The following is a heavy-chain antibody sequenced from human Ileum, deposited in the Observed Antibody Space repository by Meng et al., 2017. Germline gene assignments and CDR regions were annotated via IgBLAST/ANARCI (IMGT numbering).Heavy chain of an antibody. V-gene: IGHV4-30-4*01. Sequence: QVQLQESGPGLVKPSQTLSLTCTVSGRSIRSGDYYWSWIRQPPGKGLEWIGYIYYSGSTYYNPSLKSRVTISVDTSKNQFSLKLSSVTAADTAVYYCAQPRITMTLGGFRTGWFDPWGQGTLVTVSS. D-gene: IGHD3-22*01. CDR1: GRSIRSGDYY. CDR3: AQPRITMTLGGFRTGWFDP. CDR2: IYYSGST. J-gene: IGHJ5*02.